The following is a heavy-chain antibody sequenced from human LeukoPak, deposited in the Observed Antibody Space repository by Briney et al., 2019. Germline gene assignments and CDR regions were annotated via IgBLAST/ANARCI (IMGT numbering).Heavy chain of an antibody. CDR2: INPSGGST. CDR3: ARGLIAVAGIFDY. V-gene: IGHV1-46*01. Sequence: ASVKVSCKASGYTFTSYYMHWVRQAPGQGLEWMGIINPSGGSTSYAQKFQGRVTMTRDTSISTAYMELSRLRSDDTAVYYCARGLIAVAGIFDYWGQGTLVTVSS. J-gene: IGHJ4*02. D-gene: IGHD6-19*01. CDR1: GYTFTSYY.